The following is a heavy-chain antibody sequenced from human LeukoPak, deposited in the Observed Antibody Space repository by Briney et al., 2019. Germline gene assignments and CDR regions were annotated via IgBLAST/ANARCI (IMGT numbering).Heavy chain of an antibody. CDR3: AREILGGSIPDY. CDR1: GGSISSGSYY. Sequence: PSETLSLTCAVSGGSISSGSYYWSWIRQPAGKGLEWIGRIYTSGSTNYNPSLKSRVTISVDTSKNQFSLKLSSVTAADTAVYYCAREILGGSIPDYWGQGTLVTVSS. V-gene: IGHV4-61*02. CDR2: IYTSGST. J-gene: IGHJ4*02. D-gene: IGHD2-21*01.